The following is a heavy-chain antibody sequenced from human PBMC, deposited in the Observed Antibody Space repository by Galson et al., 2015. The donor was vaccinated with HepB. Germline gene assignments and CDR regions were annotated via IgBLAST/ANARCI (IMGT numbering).Heavy chain of an antibody. D-gene: IGHD6-13*01. CDR2: ISYDGRDK. Sequence: SLRLSCAASGFTFNTYAMHWVRQAPGKGLEWVALISYDGRDKYYADSVRGRFTISRDNAKNSLHLQMNSLRDEDTAVYYCARDLWYGDYWGQGTLVTVSS. J-gene: IGHJ4*02. CDR1: GFTFNTYA. V-gene: IGHV3-30*04. CDR3: ARDLWYGDY.